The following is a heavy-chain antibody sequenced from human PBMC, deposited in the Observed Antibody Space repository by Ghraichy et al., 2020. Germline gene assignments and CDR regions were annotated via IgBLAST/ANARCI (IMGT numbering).Heavy chain of an antibody. D-gene: IGHD3-3*01. Sequence: GSLNISCAASGFTFSRYAMSWVRQAPGKGLEWVSGISGSGDSTPYADSVQGRFTISRDNSKNTLYLQMNSLRAEDTAVYYCAKSSNYDFWSGYYTYVMDVWGQGTTVTVSS. CDR3: AKSSNYDFWSGYYTYVMDV. CDR2: ISGSGDST. CDR1: GFTFSRYA. J-gene: IGHJ6*02. V-gene: IGHV3-23*01.